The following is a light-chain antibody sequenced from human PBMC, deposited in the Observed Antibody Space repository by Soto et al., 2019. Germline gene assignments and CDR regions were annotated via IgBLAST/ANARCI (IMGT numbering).Light chain of an antibody. CDR1: QTLSNSF. CDR2: DTS. J-gene: IGKJ1*01. CDR3: QQYDTSLWT. V-gene: IGKV3-20*01. Sequence: EIVLTQSPGTLSLSPGERATLSCRASQTLSNSFIAWYQQKPGQAPRLLIYDTSSRATGVPDRYSASGSGTDFTLTISRLDPEDFAVYYCQQYDTSLWTFGQGTKVDIK.